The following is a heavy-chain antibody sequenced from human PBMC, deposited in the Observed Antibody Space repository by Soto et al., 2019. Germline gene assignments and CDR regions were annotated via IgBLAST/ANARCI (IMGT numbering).Heavy chain of an antibody. CDR1: GGTFSSYT. CDR3: AGGGGYSYGYDFDY. J-gene: IGHJ4*02. V-gene: IGHV1-69*02. Sequence: QVQLVQSGAEVKKPGSSVKVSCKASGGTFSSYTISWVRQAPGQGLEWMGRIIPILGIANYAQKFQGRVTSTADKSKRTAYMELRSRRSEDTAVYYCAGGGGYSYGYDFDYWGQGTLVTVSS. D-gene: IGHD5-18*01. CDR2: IIPILGIA.